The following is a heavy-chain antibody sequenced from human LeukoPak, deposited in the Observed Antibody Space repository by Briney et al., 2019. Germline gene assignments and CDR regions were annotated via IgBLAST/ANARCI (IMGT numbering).Heavy chain of an antibody. CDR3: ATPIGELLPIV. D-gene: IGHD1-26*01. CDR1: GGTFSSYA. J-gene: IGHJ4*02. Sequence: ASVKVSYKASGGTFSSYAISWVRQAPGQGLEWMGGIIPIFGTANYAQKFQGRVTITADESTSTAYMELSSLRSEDTAVYYCATPIGELLPIVWGQGTLVTVSS. V-gene: IGHV1-69*01. CDR2: IIPIFGTA.